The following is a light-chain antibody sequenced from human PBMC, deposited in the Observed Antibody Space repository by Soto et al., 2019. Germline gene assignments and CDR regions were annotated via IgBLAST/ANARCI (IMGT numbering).Light chain of an antibody. CDR3: CSYSPESTYV. CDR1: SDDVGAYNS. V-gene: IGLV2-23*01. Sequence: QSVLSQPASVSGSPGQSITISCTGTSDDVGAYNSVSWYQQLPHKAPQVILYKGTQRPSGVSSRFSGSTSGNAASLTISGLQADDEADYLCCSYSPESTYVFGNGKKVTVL. CDR2: KGT. J-gene: IGLJ1*01.